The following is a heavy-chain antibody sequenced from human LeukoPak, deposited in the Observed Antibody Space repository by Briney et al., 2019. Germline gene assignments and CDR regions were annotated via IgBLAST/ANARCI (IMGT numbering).Heavy chain of an antibody. J-gene: IGHJ4*02. Sequence: PSETLSLTCTVSGGSISSGDYYWSWIRQPPGKGLEWIGYIYYSGSTYYNPSLKSRVTISVDTSKSQFSLKLSSVTAADTAVYYCAKDGIDYGDYIYYFDYWGQGTLVTVSS. D-gene: IGHD4-17*01. CDR1: GGSISSGDYY. CDR2: IYYSGST. V-gene: IGHV4-30-4*08. CDR3: AKDGIDYGDYIYYFDY.